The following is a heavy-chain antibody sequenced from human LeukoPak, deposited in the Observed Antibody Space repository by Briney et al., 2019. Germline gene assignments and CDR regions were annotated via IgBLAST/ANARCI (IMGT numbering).Heavy chain of an antibody. Sequence: SETLSFTCSVSGDSICSDYWSWIRQLAGKGLEWIGRIYTTGSTNYNPSLKSRVTMSVDMSKNQFSLKLNSVTAADTAVYYCASASGYWGQGTLVTVSS. D-gene: IGHD6-19*01. CDR1: GDSICSDY. CDR2: IYTTGST. CDR3: ASASGY. V-gene: IGHV4-4*07. J-gene: IGHJ4*02.